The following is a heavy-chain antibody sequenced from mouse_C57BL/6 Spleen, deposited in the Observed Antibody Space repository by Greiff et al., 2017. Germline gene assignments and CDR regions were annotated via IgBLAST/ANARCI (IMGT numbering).Heavy chain of an antibody. CDR1: GYTFTSYW. V-gene: IGHV1-7*01. D-gene: IGHD2-5*01. Sequence: QVHVKQSGAELAKPGASVKLSCKASGYTFTSYWMHWVKQRPGQGLEWIGYINPSSGYTKYNQKFKDKATLTADKSSSTAYMQLSSLTYEDSAVYYCASRGDSNFSMDYWGQGTSVTVSS. CDR2: INPSSGYT. J-gene: IGHJ4*01. CDR3: ASRGDSNFSMDY.